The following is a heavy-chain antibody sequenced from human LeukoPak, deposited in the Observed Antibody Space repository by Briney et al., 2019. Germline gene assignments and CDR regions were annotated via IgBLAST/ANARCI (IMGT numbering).Heavy chain of an antibody. Sequence: SETLSLTCTVSGGSVSSGSYYWSWIRQPPGKGLEWIGYIYYSGSTNYNPSLKSRVTVSVDTSKNQFSPKLSSVTAADTAVYYCARDGSSGIAVAGTEYYYGMDVWGQGTTVTVSS. CDR2: IYYSGST. J-gene: IGHJ6*02. CDR1: GGSVSSGSYY. CDR3: ARDGSSGIAVAGTEYYYGMDV. D-gene: IGHD6-19*01. V-gene: IGHV4-61*01.